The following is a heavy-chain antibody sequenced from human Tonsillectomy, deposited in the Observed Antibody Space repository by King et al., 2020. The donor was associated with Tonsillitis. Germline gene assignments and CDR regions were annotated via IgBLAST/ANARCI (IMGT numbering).Heavy chain of an antibody. CDR1: GFSFNTYW. V-gene: IGHV5-51*01. CDR2: IYPRDSET. D-gene: IGHD3-22*01. Sequence: VQLVESGAEVKKPGESLRISCKGSGFSFNTYWIGWVRQMPGKGLEWMGIIYPRDSETKYSPSFQGQVTISADKSISTAYLQWSSLKASDTAMYFCARLSYDTSGSADGHNWFDPWGQGTLVTVSS. J-gene: IGHJ5*02. CDR3: ARLSYDTSGSADGHNWFDP.